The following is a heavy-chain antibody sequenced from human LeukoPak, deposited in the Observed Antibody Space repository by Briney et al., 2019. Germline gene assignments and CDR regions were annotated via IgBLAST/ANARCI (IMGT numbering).Heavy chain of an antibody. Sequence: SETLSLTCAVYGGSFSGYYWSWIRQPPGKGLEWIGEINHSGSTNYNPSLKSRVTISVDTSKNQFSPKLSSVTAADTAVYYCARVIARSLPDYWGQGTLVAVSS. CDR3: ARVIARSLPDY. D-gene: IGHD2-21*01. CDR2: INHSGST. J-gene: IGHJ4*02. V-gene: IGHV4-34*01. CDR1: GGSFSGYY.